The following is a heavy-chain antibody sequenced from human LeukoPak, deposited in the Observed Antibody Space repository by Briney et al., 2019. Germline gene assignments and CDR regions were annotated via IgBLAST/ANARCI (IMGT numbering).Heavy chain of an antibody. J-gene: IGHJ4*02. Sequence: PGGSLRLSCAASGFTFDDYGMSWVRQAPGKGLEWVSGINWNGGSTGYADSVKGRFTISRDNSKNTVDLLMNSLGAEDTAVYYCARDSLMLRGPLVIYYFDFWGQGTLVTVSS. D-gene: IGHD3-10*01. V-gene: IGHV3-20*04. CDR1: GFTFDDYG. CDR2: INWNGGST. CDR3: ARDSLMLRGPLVIYYFDF.